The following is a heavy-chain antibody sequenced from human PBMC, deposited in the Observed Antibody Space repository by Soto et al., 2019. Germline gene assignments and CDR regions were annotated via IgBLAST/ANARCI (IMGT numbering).Heavy chain of an antibody. V-gene: IGHV4-39*01. CDR3: ARSRRAVIAVAWDWFDP. J-gene: IGHJ5*02. CDR2: IYYSGST. CDR1: GGSISSSSYY. D-gene: IGHD6-19*01. Sequence: SETLSLTCTVSGGSISSSSYYWGWIRQPPGKGLEWIGSIYYSGSTYYNPSLKSRVTISVDTSKNQFSLKLSSVTAADTAVYYCARSRRAVIAVAWDWFDPWCKGTLVT.